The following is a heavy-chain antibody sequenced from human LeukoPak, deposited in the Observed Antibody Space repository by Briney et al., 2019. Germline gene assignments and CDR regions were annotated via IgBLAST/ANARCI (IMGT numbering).Heavy chain of an antibody. Sequence: PGGSLRLSCAASGFTVSSNYMSWVRQAPGKGLVWVSRINSDGGSINYADSVKGRFTISRDNAKNALYLQMNSLRADDTAVYYCALIAVAGTGYWGQGTLVTVSS. CDR3: ALIAVAGTGY. J-gene: IGHJ4*02. CDR1: GFTVSSNY. V-gene: IGHV3-74*01. CDR2: INSDGGSI. D-gene: IGHD6-19*01.